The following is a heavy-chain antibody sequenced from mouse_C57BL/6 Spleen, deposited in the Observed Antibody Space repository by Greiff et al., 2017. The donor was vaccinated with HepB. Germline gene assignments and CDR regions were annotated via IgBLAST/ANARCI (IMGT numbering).Heavy chain of an antibody. Sequence: QVQLQQSGAELVKPGASVKMSCKASGYTFTTYHIKWMKQKHGKSLEWIGNFHPYNDDTKYNEKFKGKATLTVEKSSSTDYLELSRLTSDDSAVYYCAVTGYNAYFDNWGQGTTLTVSS. V-gene: IGHV1-47*01. J-gene: IGHJ2*01. CDR1: GYTFTTYH. D-gene: IGHD2-2*01. CDR3: AVTGYNAYFDN. CDR2: FHPYNDDT.